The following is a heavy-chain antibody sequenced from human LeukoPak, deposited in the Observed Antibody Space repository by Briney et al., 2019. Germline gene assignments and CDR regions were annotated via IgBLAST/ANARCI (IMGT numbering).Heavy chain of an antibody. V-gene: IGHV5-51*01. Sequence: GESLKISCKGSGYNFTNHWIGWVRQMPGKGLEWMGIIFPGDSDTRYSPSFQGQVTISVDKSISTAYLQCSSLKASDTAMYYCARLLYSNSPGYYWGQGTLVTVSS. CDR3: ARLLYSNSPGYY. D-gene: IGHD6-6*01. J-gene: IGHJ4*02. CDR1: GYNFTNHW. CDR2: IFPGDSDT.